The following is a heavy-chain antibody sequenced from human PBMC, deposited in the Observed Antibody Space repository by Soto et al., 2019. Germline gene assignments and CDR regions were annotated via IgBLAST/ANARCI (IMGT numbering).Heavy chain of an antibody. V-gene: IGHV1-46*01. CDR1: GYTFTSYY. CDR2: INPSGGST. J-gene: IGHJ6*02. D-gene: IGHD2-8*01. CDR3: AKDTNGSYYLYYGMDV. Sequence: GASVKVSCKASGYTFTSYYMHWVLQAPGQGHEWMGIINPSGGSTSYAQKFQGRVTMTRDTSTSTVYMELSSLRSADTAVYYCAKDTNGSYYLYYGMDVWGQGTTVTVSS.